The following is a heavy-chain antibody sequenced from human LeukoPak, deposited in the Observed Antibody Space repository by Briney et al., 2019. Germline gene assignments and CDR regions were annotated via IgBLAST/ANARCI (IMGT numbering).Heavy chain of an antibody. V-gene: IGHV1-2*02. D-gene: IGHD3-3*01. J-gene: IGHJ4*02. Sequence: GASVKVSCTASGYTFTGYYMHWVRQAPGQGREWMGWINPNSGGTNYAQKFQGRVTMTRDTSISTAYMELSRLRSDDTAVYSCARARADFWSGFLWGQGTLVTVSS. CDR1: GYTFTGYY. CDR3: ARARADFWSGFL. CDR2: INPNSGGT.